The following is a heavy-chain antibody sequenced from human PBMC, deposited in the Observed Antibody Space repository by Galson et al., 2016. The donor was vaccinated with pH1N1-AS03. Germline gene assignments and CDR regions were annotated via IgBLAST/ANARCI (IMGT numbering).Heavy chain of an antibody. J-gene: IGHJ5*01. D-gene: IGHD5-24*01. CDR1: GYSFTNFD. CDR3: ARVMANNWFDS. CDR2: MNPNRGEA. V-gene: IGHV1-8*01. Sequence: SVKVSCKASGYSFTNFDIKWVRQATGQGLEWMGWMNPNRGEAGYAQKFQGRVTLTRDTSITTAYMELSSLRSDDTAVYYCARVMANNWFDSWGQGTLVTASS.